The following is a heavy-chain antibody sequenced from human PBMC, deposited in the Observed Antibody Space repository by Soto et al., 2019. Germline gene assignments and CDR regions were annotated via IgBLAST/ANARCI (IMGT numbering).Heavy chain of an antibody. CDR2: NYSSGST. CDR3: ARVEYYYGSSGYYNWFDP. J-gene: IGHJ5*02. CDR1: GGTIRTYY. V-gene: IGHV4-59*01. Sequence: ASETLSPPYSGSGGTIRTYYWILFRQPPGKRMGWIGDNYSSGSTTYNPSLRSRVTISVDPSKNQFSLKLSSVTAADTAVYYCARVEYYYGSSGYYNWFDPSGQGTLVTVSA. D-gene: IGHD3-22*01.